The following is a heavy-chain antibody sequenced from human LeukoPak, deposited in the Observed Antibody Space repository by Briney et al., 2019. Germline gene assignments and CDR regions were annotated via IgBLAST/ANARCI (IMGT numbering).Heavy chain of an antibody. J-gene: IGHJ6*02. Sequence: PGGSLRLSCAASGFTFSSYGMHWVRQAPGKGLEWVAVIWYDGSNKYYADSVKGRFTISRDNSKNTLYLQMNSLRAEDTAVYYXXXXXXXXXXVXXTRSGNLYYYYGMDVWGQGTTVTVSS. CDR3: XXXXXXXXXVXXTRSGNLYYYYGMDV. CDR1: GFTFSSYG. D-gene: IGHD1-26*01. V-gene: IGHV3-33*01. CDR2: IWYDGSNK.